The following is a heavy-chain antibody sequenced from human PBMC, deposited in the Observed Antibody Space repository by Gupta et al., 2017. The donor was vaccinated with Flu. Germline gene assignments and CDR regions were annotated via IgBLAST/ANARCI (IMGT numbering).Heavy chain of an antibody. D-gene: IGHD2-21*02. CDR1: GGTFSSYS. CDR3: VRLTPCGGDCYYFQH. V-gene: IGHV1-69*01. J-gene: IGHJ1*01. CDR2: ILPILGAT. Sequence: QVQLVQSGAEVKKSESSVKVSCKASGGTFSSYSFSWVRKAPGQGLEWRGGILPILGATNYAKECQGRVTITADESTSTVYMELSSLRSADTAMYYCVRLTPCGGDCYYFQHWGQGTLVTVSS.